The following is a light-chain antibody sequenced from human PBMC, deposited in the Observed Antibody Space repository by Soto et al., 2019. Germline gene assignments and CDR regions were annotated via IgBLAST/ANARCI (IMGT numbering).Light chain of an antibody. CDR3: QSYDSSLSGVV. CDR2: GNS. V-gene: IGLV1-40*01. J-gene: IGLJ2*01. CDR1: SSNIGAGYD. Sequence: QPVLTQPPSVSGAPGQRVTISCTGSSSNIGAGYDVHWYQQLPGTAPKLLIYGNSNRPSGVPDRFSGPKSGTSASLAITGLHAEDEADYYCQSYDSSLSGVVFGGGTKLTVL.